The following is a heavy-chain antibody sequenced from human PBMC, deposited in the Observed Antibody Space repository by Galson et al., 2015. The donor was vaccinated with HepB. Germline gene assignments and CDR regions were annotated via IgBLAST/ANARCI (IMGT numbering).Heavy chain of an antibody. Sequence: SVTVSCKASGYTFTSYDINWVRQATGQGLEWMGWMNPNSGNTGYAQKFQGRVTMTRNTSISTAYMELSSLRSEDTAVYYCARIYCSSTSCYLDFDYWGQGTLVTVSS. J-gene: IGHJ4*02. CDR2: MNPNSGNT. D-gene: IGHD2-2*01. V-gene: IGHV1-8*01. CDR3: ARIYCSSTSCYLDFDY. CDR1: GYTFTSYD.